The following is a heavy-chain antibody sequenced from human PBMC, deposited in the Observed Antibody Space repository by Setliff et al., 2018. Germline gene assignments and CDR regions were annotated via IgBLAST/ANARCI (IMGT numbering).Heavy chain of an antibody. J-gene: IGHJ4*02. CDR3: AKYGDSHGSPPY. CDR2: ISSSSSYI. V-gene: IGHV3-21*01. D-gene: IGHD4-17*01. Sequence: GSLRLSCAASGFTFSSYSMNWVRQAPGKGLEWVSSISSSSSYIYYADSVKGRFTISRDNAKNSLYLQMNSLRAEDTAVYYCAKYGDSHGSPPYWGQGTLVTVSS. CDR1: GFTFSSYS.